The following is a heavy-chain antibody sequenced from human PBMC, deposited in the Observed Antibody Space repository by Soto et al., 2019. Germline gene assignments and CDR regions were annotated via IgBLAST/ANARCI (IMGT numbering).Heavy chain of an antibody. J-gene: IGHJ6*02. V-gene: IGHV1-69*13. CDR1: AGTFSSYA. CDR3: ARHDCISTSCYYYYYYSMDV. Sequence: SVKGSCKTSAGTFSSYASSWVRQAPGQGLEWMGGIIPIFDTANYAQKFQGRVTITADESTSTAYMELSSLRSEDTAVYYCARHDCISTSCYYYYYYSMDVWGQGTTVTVSS. D-gene: IGHD2-2*01. CDR2: IIPIFDTA.